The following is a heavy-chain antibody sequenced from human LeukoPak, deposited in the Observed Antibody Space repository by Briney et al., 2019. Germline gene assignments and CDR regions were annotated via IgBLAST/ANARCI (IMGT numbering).Heavy chain of an antibody. CDR2: IYYSGST. V-gene: IGHV4-39*07. CDR1: GGSISSSSYY. CDR3: ARDNGGSGSYRGPNWFDP. J-gene: IGHJ5*02. D-gene: IGHD3-10*01. Sequence: SETLSLTCTVSGGSISSSSYYWGWIRQPPGKGLEWIGSIYYSGSTYYNPSLKSRVTISVDTSKNQFSLKLSSVTAADTAVYYCARDNGGSGSYRGPNWFDPWGQGTLVTVSS.